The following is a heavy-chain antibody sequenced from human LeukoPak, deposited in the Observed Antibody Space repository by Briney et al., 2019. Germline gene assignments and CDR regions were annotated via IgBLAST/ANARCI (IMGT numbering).Heavy chain of an antibody. D-gene: IGHD2-2*01. Sequence: ASVKVSCKASGYTFTGYYMHWVRQAPGQGLEWMGWINPNSGGTNYSQKFQGRVTITRDTSASTAYMELSSLRSEDSAVYYCARTIQYCSSTTCSFDYWGQGTLVTVSS. V-gene: IGHV1-2*02. CDR1: GYTFTGYY. J-gene: IGHJ4*02. CDR2: INPNSGGT. CDR3: ARTIQYCSSTTCSFDY.